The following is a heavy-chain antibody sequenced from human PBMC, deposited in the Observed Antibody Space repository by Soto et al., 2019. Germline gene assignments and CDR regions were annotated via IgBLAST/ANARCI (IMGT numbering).Heavy chain of an antibody. Sequence: EVQLVESGGGWVQPGGSLRLSCAASGFTFSDHYMDWARQAPGKGLEWVGRIRSKARSYTTEYAASVKGRFTISRDDSKNSLFLQMNSLAAEDTALYYCFRANSPPATSYGMDVWGQGTTVAVSS. J-gene: IGHJ6*02. D-gene: IGHD4-17*01. CDR1: GFTFSDHY. CDR3: FRANSPPATSYGMDV. CDR2: IRSKARSYTT. V-gene: IGHV3-72*01.